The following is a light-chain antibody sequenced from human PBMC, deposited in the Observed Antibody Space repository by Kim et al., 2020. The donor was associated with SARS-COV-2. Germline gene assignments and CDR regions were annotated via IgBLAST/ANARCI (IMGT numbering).Light chain of an antibody. CDR3: QKYNSAPRT. J-gene: IGKJ1*01. CDR1: QGISNY. V-gene: IGKV1-27*01. CDR2: AAS. Sequence: SASVGDRVTITCRASQGISNYLAWYQQKPGKVPKLRIYAASTLQSGVPSRFSGSGSGTDFTLTISSLQPEDVATYYCQKYNSAPRTFGQGTKVDIK.